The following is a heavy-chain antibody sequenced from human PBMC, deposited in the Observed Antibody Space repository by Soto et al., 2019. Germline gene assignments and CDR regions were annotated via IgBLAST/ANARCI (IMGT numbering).Heavy chain of an antibody. J-gene: IGHJ5*02. Sequence: PGGSLRLSCAASGFTFSSYAMSWVRQAPGKGLEWVSAISGSGGSTYYADSVKGRFTISRDNSKNTLYLQMNSLRAEDTAVYYCAKDQGDFWSGYYGHNWFDPWGQGTLVTVSS. V-gene: IGHV3-23*01. CDR3: AKDQGDFWSGYYGHNWFDP. CDR2: ISGSGGST. CDR1: GFTFSSYA. D-gene: IGHD3-3*01.